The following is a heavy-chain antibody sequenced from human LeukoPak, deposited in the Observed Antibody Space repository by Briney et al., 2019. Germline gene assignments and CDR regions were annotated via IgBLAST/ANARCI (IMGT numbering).Heavy chain of an antibody. CDR2: IRYDGSNK. D-gene: IGHD4-23*01. Sequence: GGSLRLSCAASGFTFSSYGMHWVRQAPGKGLAWVAFIRYDGSNKYYADSVKGRITISRDNSKNTLYLQMNSLTAEDTAVYYCANADYGGNSGYDYWGQGTLVTVSS. CDR3: ANADYGGNSGYDY. V-gene: IGHV3-30*02. J-gene: IGHJ4*02. CDR1: GFTFSSYG.